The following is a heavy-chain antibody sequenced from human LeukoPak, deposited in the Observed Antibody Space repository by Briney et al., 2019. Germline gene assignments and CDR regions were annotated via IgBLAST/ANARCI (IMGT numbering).Heavy chain of an antibody. D-gene: IGHD3-10*01. CDR1: GFTFSSYG. CDR3: ARDGGTDYYGSGSYYTFFDY. Sequence: GGSLRLSCSASGFTFSSYGMHWVRQAPGKGLEWVAVTWYDGSNKYYADSVKGRFTISRDNSKNTLYLQMNSLRAEDTAVYYCARDGGTDYYGSGSYYTFFDYWGQGTLVTVSS. CDR2: TWYDGSNK. J-gene: IGHJ4*02. V-gene: IGHV3-33*01.